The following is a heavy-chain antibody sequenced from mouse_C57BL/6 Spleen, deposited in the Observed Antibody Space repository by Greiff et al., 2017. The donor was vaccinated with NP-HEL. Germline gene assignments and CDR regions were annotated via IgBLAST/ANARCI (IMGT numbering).Heavy chain of an antibody. D-gene: IGHD4-1*01. CDR2: FYPGSGSI. CDR1: GYTFTEYT. Sequence: VKLMESGAELVKPGASVKLSCKASGYTFTEYTIHWVKQRSGQGLEWIGWFYPGSGSIKYNEKFKDKATLTADKSSSTVYMELSRLTSEDSAVYFCARHEANWDYFDYWGQGTTLTVSS. J-gene: IGHJ2*01. V-gene: IGHV1-62-2*01. CDR3: ARHEANWDYFDY.